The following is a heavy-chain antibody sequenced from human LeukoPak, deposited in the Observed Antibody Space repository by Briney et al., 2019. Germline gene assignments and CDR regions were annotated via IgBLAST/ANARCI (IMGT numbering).Heavy chain of an antibody. V-gene: IGHV3-23*01. CDR3: AKDQLTGGYNYGYGTFDI. J-gene: IGHJ3*02. Sequence: GGSLRLSCAASGFTFGTYAMSWVRQAPGKGLEWVSIISGRDGYTHYADAVKGRSTISRDNSKNTLYLQMNSLRAEDTAVYYCAKDQLTGGYNYGYGTFDILGQGTMVTVSS. CDR1: GFTFGTYA. CDR2: ISGRDGYT. D-gene: IGHD5-18*01.